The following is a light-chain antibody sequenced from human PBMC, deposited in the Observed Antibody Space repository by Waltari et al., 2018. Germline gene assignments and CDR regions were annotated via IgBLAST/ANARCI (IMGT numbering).Light chain of an antibody. CDR3: QSYDTSLGVV. CDR2: GVN. J-gene: IGLJ2*01. V-gene: IGLV1-40*01. CDR1: WSNIGAGYD. Sequence: QSVLTQPPSVSGAPGQRVTISCTGSWSNIGAGYDVHWYQQLPGKAPARRGYGVNTRPPGVPDRFFGSKSGTAASLAIPGLQPEDEADYYCQSYDTSLGVVFGGGTKLTVL.